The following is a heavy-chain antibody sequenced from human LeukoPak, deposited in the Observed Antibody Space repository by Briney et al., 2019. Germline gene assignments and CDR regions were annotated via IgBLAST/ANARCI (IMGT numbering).Heavy chain of an antibody. CDR3: ARDALDIVVVPAAMLDYYYYYYMDV. V-gene: IGHV4-61*02. D-gene: IGHD2-2*01. CDR2: IYTSGST. CDR1: GGSISSSSYY. Sequence: PSETLSLTCTVSGGSISSSSYYWSWIRQPAGKGLEWIGRIYTSGSTNYNPSLKSRVTMSVDTSKNQFSLKLSSVTAADTAVYYCARDALDIVVVPAAMLDYYYYYYMDVWGKGTTVTISS. J-gene: IGHJ6*03.